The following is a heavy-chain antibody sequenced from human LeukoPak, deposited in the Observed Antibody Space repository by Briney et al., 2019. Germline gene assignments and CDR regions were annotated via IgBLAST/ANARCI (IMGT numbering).Heavy chain of an antibody. CDR1: GGSISSGGYY. CDR2: IYYSGST. CDR3: AREGYDLNYYYYGMDV. J-gene: IGHJ6*02. D-gene: IGHD5-12*01. V-gene: IGHV4-31*03. Sequence: PSQTLSLTCTVSGGSISSGGYYWSWIRQHPGKGLEWIGYIYYSGSTYYNPSLKGRVTISVDTSKNQFSLKLSSVTAADTAEYYCAREGYDLNYYYYGMDVWGQGTTVTVSS.